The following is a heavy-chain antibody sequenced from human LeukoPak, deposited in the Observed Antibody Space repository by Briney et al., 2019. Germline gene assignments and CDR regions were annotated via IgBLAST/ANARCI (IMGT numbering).Heavy chain of an antibody. V-gene: IGHV1-2*02. CDR2: INPNSGGT. Sequence: GASVKVSCKASGYTFTGYYMHWVRQAPGQGLEWMGWINPNSGGTNYAQKFQGRVTMTRDTSISTAYMELSRLRSDDTAVYYCARGTIFGVVELDYWGQGTLVTVSS. J-gene: IGHJ4*02. D-gene: IGHD3-3*01. CDR1: GYTFTGYY. CDR3: ARGTIFGVVELDY.